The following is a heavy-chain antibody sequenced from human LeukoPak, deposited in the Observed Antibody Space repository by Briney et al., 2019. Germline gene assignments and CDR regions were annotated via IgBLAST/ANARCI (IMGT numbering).Heavy chain of an antibody. CDR1: GGSIGSGGYY. J-gene: IGHJ4*02. CDR3: ARVGGTRPDRYYFDY. V-gene: IGHV4-31*03. D-gene: IGHD3-3*01. CDR2: LYFSGST. Sequence: SETLSLTCTVSGGSIGSGGYYWSWIRQHPGKGLEWIGYLYFSGSTYYNPSLKSRVTISVDTTKNQFSLRLSSVTAADTAVYYCARVGGTRPDRYYFDYWGQGTLVTVSS.